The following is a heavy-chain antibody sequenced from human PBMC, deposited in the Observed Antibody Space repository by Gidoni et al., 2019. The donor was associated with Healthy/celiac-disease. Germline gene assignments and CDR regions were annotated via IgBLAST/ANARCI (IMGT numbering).Heavy chain of an antibody. J-gene: IGHJ4*02. CDR2: ISSSSSYI. CDR1: GFTFSSYS. D-gene: IGHD3-10*01. Sequence: EVQLVESGGGLVKPGGSLRLSCAASGFTFSSYSMNWVRQAPGKGLEWVSSISSSSSYIYYADSVKGRFTISRDNAKNSLYLQMNSLRAEDTAVYYCARDGGSGSYYQLFDYWGQGTLVTVSS. V-gene: IGHV3-21*01. CDR3: ARDGGSGSYYQLFDY.